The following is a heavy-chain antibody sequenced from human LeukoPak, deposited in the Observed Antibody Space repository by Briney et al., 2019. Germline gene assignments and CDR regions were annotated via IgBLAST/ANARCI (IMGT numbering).Heavy chain of an antibody. CDR3: AMPGIAAAGTRDY. CDR1: GGTFSSYA. CDR2: IIPIFGTA. J-gene: IGHJ4*02. Sequence: SVKVSCKASGGTFSSYAISWVRQAPGQGLEWMGGIIPIFGTANYAQKFQGRVTITTDESTSTAYMELSSLRSEDTAVYYCAMPGIAAAGTRDYWGRGTLVTVSS. V-gene: IGHV1-69*05. D-gene: IGHD6-13*01.